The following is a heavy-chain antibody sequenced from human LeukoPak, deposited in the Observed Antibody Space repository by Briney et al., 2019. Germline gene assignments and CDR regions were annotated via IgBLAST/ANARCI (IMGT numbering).Heavy chain of an antibody. J-gene: IGHJ4*02. Sequence: PSETLSLTCTVSGGSISSYCWSWIRQPPGKGLEWVGYIYYSGSTNYNPSLKSRVTISVDTSKNQFSLKLYSVTAADTAVYYCARAVEYYYDSSGYYSYYFDYWGQGTLVTVSS. CDR3: ARAVEYYYDSSGYYSYYFDY. CDR2: IYYSGST. CDR1: GGSISSYC. V-gene: IGHV4-59*01. D-gene: IGHD3-22*01.